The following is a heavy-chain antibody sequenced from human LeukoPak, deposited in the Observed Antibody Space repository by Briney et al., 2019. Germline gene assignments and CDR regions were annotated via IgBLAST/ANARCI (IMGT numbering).Heavy chain of an antibody. CDR2: ISGSGGST. V-gene: IGHV3-23*01. J-gene: IGHJ4*01. D-gene: IGHD3-22*01. CDR3: AKDPSHYDSSGYYYWAFGI. Sequence: GGSLRLSCAASGFTFSSYAMSWVRQAPGKGLEWVSAISGSGGSTYYADSVKGRFTISRDNSKNTLYLQMNSLRAEDTAVYYCAKDPSHYDSSGYYYWAFGIWGQGTLVTVSS. CDR1: GFTFSSYA.